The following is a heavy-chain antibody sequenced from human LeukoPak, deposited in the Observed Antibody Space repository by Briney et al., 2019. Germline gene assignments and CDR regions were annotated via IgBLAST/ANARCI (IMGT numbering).Heavy chain of an antibody. J-gene: IGHJ4*02. V-gene: IGHV3-53*01. CDR2: IYSGGYT. CDR3: ARDSWKTTVTDDY. D-gene: IGHD4-17*01. CDR1: GFTVSSNY. Sequence: GGSLRLSCAASGFTVSSNYMSWVRQAPGKGLEWVSVIYSGGYTYYADSVKGRFTISRDNSKNTLYLLMNNLRGEDTAVYYCARDSWKTTVTDDYWGQGTLVTVSS.